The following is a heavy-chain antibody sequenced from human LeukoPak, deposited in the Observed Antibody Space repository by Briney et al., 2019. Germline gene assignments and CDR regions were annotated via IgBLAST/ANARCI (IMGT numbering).Heavy chain of an antibody. Sequence: QPGGSLRLSCAASGFIFNNYYMNWVRQVPGKGLEWVSYISSASGIIYYADSVKGRFTISRDNAKNALYLQMNSLRADDTAVYYCARTDGFDIWGQGTMVTVSS. CDR3: ARTDGFDI. CDR2: ISSASGII. CDR1: GFIFNNYY. J-gene: IGHJ3*02. V-gene: IGHV3-48*01.